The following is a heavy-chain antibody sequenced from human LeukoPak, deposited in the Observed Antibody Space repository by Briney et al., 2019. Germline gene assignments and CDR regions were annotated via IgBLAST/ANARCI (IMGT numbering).Heavy chain of an antibody. D-gene: IGHD2-2*01. CDR3: ARTPLGSDIVVVPAADY. Sequence: SETLSLTCTVSGGSISSSSYYWSWIRQPPGRGLEWIGYIYYSGSTYYNPSLKSRVTISVDTSKNQFSLKLSSVTAADTAVYYCARTPLGSDIVVVPAADYWGQGTLVTVSS. CDR2: IYYSGST. J-gene: IGHJ4*02. CDR1: GGSISSSSYY. V-gene: IGHV4-30-4*08.